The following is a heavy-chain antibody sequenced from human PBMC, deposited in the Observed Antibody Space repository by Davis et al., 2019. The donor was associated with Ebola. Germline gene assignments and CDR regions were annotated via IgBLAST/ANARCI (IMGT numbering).Heavy chain of an antibody. CDR1: GFTFSTYS. V-gene: IGHV3-21*01. Sequence: GGSLRLSCAASGFTFSTYSMSWVRQAPGKALEWVSSISSDSDYIYYADSAKGRFTISRDNAKNSLFLQMNSLRAEDTAVYYCARDSSGSYFGWFDPWGQGTLVTVSS. CDR3: ARDSSGSYFGWFDP. J-gene: IGHJ5*02. D-gene: IGHD1-26*01. CDR2: ISSDSDYI.